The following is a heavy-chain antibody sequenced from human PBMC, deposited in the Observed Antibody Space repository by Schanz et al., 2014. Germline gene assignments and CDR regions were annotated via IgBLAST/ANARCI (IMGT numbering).Heavy chain of an antibody. CDR1: GGSMSSYY. CDR3: ARLNYDSSGYPYYYGMDV. V-gene: IGHV4-59*08. Sequence: QVQLQETGPGLVKPSETLSLTCTVSGGSMSSYYWTWIRQPPGKGLEWIGYINDMGGTNYNPSLKSRVPISLHPPKKNSPRNLSSGTAADTAVYYCARLNYDSSGYPYYYGMDVWGQGTTVTVSS. J-gene: IGHJ6*02. D-gene: IGHD3-22*01. CDR2: INDMGGT.